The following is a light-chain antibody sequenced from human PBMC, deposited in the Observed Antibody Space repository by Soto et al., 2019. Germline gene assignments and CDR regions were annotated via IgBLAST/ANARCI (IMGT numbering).Light chain of an antibody. CDR3: QQYGSSPKT. CDR1: QSVSSSY. CDR2: GAS. Sequence: IVLTQSPGTLSLSPGERATLSCRASQSVSSSYLGWYQQKPGQAPRLLIYGASSRATGIPDRFSGSGSGTDFTLTISRLEPEDFAVYYCQQYGSSPKTFGQGTKVDNK. V-gene: IGKV3-20*01. J-gene: IGKJ1*01.